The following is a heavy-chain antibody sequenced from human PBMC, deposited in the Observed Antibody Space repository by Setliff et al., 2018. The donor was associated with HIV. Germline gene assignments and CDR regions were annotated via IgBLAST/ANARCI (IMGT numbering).Heavy chain of an antibody. CDR3: ARAYYDHLWASYRFDY. CDR1: GGSITSHH. V-gene: IGHV4-59*11. Sequence: KASETLSLTCSISGGSITSHHWNWIRQPPGKGLEWIGSINYSGITNYNPSLRGRVSISVDTSKNQFSLKLSSVTAADTAVYYCARAYYDHLWASYRFDYWGQGTLVTVSS. J-gene: IGHJ4*02. D-gene: IGHD3-16*02. CDR2: INYSGIT.